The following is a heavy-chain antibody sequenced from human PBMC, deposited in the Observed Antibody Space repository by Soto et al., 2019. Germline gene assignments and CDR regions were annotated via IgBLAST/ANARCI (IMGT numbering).Heavy chain of an antibody. J-gene: IGHJ4*02. V-gene: IGHV5-51*01. D-gene: IGHD6-19*01. Sequence: WIRQNPGKGLEWIGYIYYSGSTRYSPSFQGQVTISADKSISTAYLQWSRLKASDTAMYYCARSPGYSSGWHIDYWGQGTLVTVSS. CDR2: IYYSGST. CDR3: ARSPGYSSGWHIDY.